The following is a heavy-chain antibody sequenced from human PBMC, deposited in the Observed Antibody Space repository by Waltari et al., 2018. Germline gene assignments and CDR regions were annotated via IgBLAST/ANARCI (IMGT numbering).Heavy chain of an antibody. CDR1: GGSFSGYY. Sequence: QVQLQQWGAGLLKPSETLSLTCAVYGGSFSGYYWSWIRQPPGKGLEWIGEINHSGSTNYNPSLKSRVSISIDTPKNQFSLKLSSVTAADTAVYYCARAGAWYAFDIWGQGTMVTVSS. CDR2: INHSGST. D-gene: IGHD6-19*01. J-gene: IGHJ3*02. V-gene: IGHV4-34*01. CDR3: ARAGAWYAFDI.